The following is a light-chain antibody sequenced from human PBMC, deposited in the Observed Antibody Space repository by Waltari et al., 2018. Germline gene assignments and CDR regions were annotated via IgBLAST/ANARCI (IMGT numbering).Light chain of an antibody. Sequence: DIQMTQSPSSLSASVGYRVTITCRASQSISIYLTWYQQERGTAPKLLIYSASSLQSGVPSRFSGSGSGTDFTLTISSLQPEDFATYYCQKSSSTPPWTFGQGTKVEI. CDR1: QSISIY. J-gene: IGKJ1*01. CDR3: QKSSSTPPWT. V-gene: IGKV1-39*01. CDR2: SAS.